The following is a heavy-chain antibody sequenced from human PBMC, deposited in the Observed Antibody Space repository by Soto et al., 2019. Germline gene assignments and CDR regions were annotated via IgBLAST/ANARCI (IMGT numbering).Heavy chain of an antibody. CDR1: GFSINTNYY. Sequence: PSETLSLTCTVSGFSINTNYYWGWIRQPPGKGLEWIGSIWHSGSVYYNPSLKSRVTMSIDTSKNEFSLRLNSMTAADTAVYFCARTGTYHRFGCGDYWGLGTLVTVSS. V-gene: IGHV4-38-2*02. CDR2: IWHSGSV. D-gene: IGHD3-16*01. CDR3: ARTGTYHRFGCGDY. J-gene: IGHJ4*02.